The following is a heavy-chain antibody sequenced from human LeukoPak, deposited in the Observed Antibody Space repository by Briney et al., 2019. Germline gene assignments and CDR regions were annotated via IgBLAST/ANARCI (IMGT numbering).Heavy chain of an antibody. CDR3: ARATQEXYDFWSGYYLRFDY. Sequence: PGGSLRLSCAASGFTFSSYSMNWVRQAPGKGLEWVSYISSSSSTIYYADSVKGRFTISRDNAKNSLYLQMNSLRAEDTAVYYCARATQEXYDFWSGYYLRFDYWGQGTLVTVSS. CDR1: GFTFSSYS. CDR2: ISSSSSTI. D-gene: IGHD3-3*01. J-gene: IGHJ4*02. V-gene: IGHV3-48*01.